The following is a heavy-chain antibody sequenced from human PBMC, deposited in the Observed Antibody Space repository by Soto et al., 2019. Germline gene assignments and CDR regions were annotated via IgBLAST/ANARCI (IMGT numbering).Heavy chain of an antibody. CDR2: IWYDGSNK. J-gene: IGHJ2*01. D-gene: IGHD6-13*01. V-gene: IGHV3-33*01. Sequence: QVQLVESGGGVVQPGRSLRLSCAASGFTFSSYGMHWVRQAPGKGLEWVAVIWYDGSNKYYADSVKGRFTISRDNSKNTLYLQMNSLRAEDTAVYYCARAGQQLGSWYFDLWGRGTLVTVSS. CDR1: GFTFSSYG. CDR3: ARAGQQLGSWYFDL.